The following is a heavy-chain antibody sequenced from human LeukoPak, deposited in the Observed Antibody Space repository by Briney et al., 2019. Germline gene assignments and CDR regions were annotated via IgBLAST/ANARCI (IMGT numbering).Heavy chain of an antibody. J-gene: IGHJ6*03. D-gene: IGHD2-2*01. CDR1: GASFSGYY. Sequence: SETLSLTCAVNGASFSGYYWSWLRQPPGKGLEWIGYIYYSGSTNYNPSLKSRVTISVDTSKNQFSLKLSSVIAADTAVYYCARTTEGYCSSASCFGFSYSYYMDVWGKGTTVTISS. CDR2: IYYSGST. V-gene: IGHV4-59*01. CDR3: ARTTEGYCSSASCFGFSYSYYMDV.